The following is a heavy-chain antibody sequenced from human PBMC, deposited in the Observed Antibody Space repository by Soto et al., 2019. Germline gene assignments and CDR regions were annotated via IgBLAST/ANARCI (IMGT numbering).Heavy chain of an antibody. V-gene: IGHV5-51*01. Sequence: GESLKVSCKGFGYTFSTYWIGWARQMPGRGLEWMGVIFVGDSDTRYSPSFEGQVTISADKSISTVYLQWDSLKASDTAIYYCERLKQFLWLGALTSRAYYFNYWGPGTLVTVSS. CDR2: IFVGDSDT. CDR1: GYTFSTYW. J-gene: IGHJ4*02. CDR3: ERLKQFLWLGALTSRAYYFNY. D-gene: IGHD3-10*01.